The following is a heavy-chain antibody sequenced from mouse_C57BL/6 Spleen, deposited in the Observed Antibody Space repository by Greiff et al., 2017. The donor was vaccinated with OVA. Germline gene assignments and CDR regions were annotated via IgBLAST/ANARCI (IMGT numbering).Heavy chain of an antibody. D-gene: IGHD2-4*01. Sequence: QVQLKQSGAELVRPGASVKLSCKASGYTFTDYYINWVKQRPGQGLEWIARIYPGSGNTYYNEKFKGKATLTAEKSSSTAYMQLSSLTSEDSAVYCCAREGLRRYFDYWGQGTTLTVSS. CDR2: IYPGSGNT. CDR1: GYTFTDYY. J-gene: IGHJ2*01. V-gene: IGHV1-76*01. CDR3: AREGLRRYFDY.